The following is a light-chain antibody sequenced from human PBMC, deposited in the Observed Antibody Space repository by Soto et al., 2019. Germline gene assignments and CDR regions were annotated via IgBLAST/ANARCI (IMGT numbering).Light chain of an antibody. Sequence: QSALTQPASVSGPPGQSITISCTGTSSDVGSYNYVSWYQQHPGKAPKLMIYDVSNRPSGVSNRFSGSKSGNTASLTISGLQAEDEADYYCGSYTTSSTDVFGTGTKVTVL. CDR2: DVS. CDR3: GSYTTSSTDV. J-gene: IGLJ1*01. V-gene: IGLV2-14*01. CDR1: SSDVGSYNY.